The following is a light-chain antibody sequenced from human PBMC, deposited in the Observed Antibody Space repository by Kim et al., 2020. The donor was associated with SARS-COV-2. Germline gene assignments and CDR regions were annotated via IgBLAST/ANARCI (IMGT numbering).Light chain of an antibody. V-gene: IGLV2-14*03. CDR2: DVT. J-gene: IGLJ1*01. CDR3: SSYAIGTTYV. CDR1: SGDVDGFNY. Sequence: QSALTQPVSVSGSPGQSITISCTGTSGDVDGFNYVSWYQQHPGKAPKLCIYDVTERPSGVSNRFSGSKSGNTASLTISGLQADDEADYYCSSYAIGTTYVFGTGTKVTVL.